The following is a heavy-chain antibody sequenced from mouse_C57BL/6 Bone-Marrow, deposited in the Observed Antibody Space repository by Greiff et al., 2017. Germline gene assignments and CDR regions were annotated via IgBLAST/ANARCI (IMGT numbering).Heavy chain of an antibody. Sequence: EVMLVESEGGLVQPGSSMKLSCTASGFTFSDYYMAWVRQVPEKGLEWVANINYDGSSTYYLDSLKSRFIISRDNAKNILYLQMSSLKSEDTATYYCARDSGHDYGSSDWYFDVWGTGTTVTVSS. CDR3: ARDSGHDYGSSDWYFDV. CDR1: GFTFSDYY. D-gene: IGHD1-1*01. J-gene: IGHJ1*03. V-gene: IGHV5-16*01. CDR2: INYDGSST.